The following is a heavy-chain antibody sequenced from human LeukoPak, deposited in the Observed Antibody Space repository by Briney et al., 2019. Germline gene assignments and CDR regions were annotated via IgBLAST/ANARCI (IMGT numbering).Heavy chain of an antibody. CDR1: GFTFSNYA. CDR3: AKLSYDTSAYHEDY. D-gene: IGHD3-22*01. J-gene: IGHJ4*02. CDR2: ISSVGTSD. V-gene: IGHV3-30*18. Sequence: PGGSLRLSCAASGFTFSNYAMSWVRQAPGKGLEWVALISSVGTSDYYADSLKGRFTISRDNSKNTLYLQMNSLRPEDTAVYYCAKLSYDTSAYHEDYWGQGTLVIVSS.